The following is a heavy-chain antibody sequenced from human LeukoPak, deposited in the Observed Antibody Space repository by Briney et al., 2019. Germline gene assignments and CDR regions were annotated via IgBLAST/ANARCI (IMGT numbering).Heavy chain of an antibody. CDR3: ASGGGATRSGYAFDM. CDR1: GFTFTIFG. Sequence: GGSLRLSCAASGFTFTIFGLNWVRQAPGKGPEWVSYIDARSGITYYADSVQGRFTVSRDNAKNSLYLQMNSLRAEDTAVYYCASGGGATRSGYAFDMWGQGTLVTVSS. D-gene: IGHD1-26*01. J-gene: IGHJ3*02. V-gene: IGHV3-48*04. CDR2: IDARSGIT.